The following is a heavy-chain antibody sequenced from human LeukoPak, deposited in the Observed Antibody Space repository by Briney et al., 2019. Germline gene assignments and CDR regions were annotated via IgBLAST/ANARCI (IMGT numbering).Heavy chain of an antibody. CDR3: ARTGRLQYGDYVAFDY. Sequence: GVSLRLSCAASGFTFTDFYMSWIRQAPGKGLEWVSYISISGTTIYYADSVKGRFTFSRDNAKNSLYLQMNSLRAEDTAVYYCARTGRLQYGDYVAFDYWGQGTLVTVSS. CDR1: GFTFTDFY. D-gene: IGHD4-17*01. J-gene: IGHJ4*02. V-gene: IGHV3-11*01. CDR2: ISISGTTI.